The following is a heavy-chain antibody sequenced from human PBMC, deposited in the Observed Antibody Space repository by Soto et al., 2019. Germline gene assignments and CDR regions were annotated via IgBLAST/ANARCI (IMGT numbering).Heavy chain of an antibody. CDR3: ASDRGLAESLRNYYYYYGMDV. CDR1: GYTFTSYG. CDR2: ISAYNGNT. Sequence: ASVKVSCKASGYTFTSYGISWVRQAPGQGLEWMGWISAYNGNTNYAQKLQGRVTMTTDTSTSTAYMELRSLRSDDTAVYYCASDRGLAESLRNYYYYYGMDVWGQGTTVTVSS. V-gene: IGHV1-18*01. J-gene: IGHJ6*02.